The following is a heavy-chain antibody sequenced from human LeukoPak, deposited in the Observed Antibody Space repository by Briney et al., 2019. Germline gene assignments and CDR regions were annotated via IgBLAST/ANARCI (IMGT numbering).Heavy chain of an antibody. V-gene: IGHV3-23*01. CDR1: GFTFSSYA. J-gene: IGHJ4*02. CDR3: TNLVCDSSGYSYFDY. CDR2: ISETGDHT. Sequence: GGSLRLSCAASGFTFSSYAMSWVRQAPGKGLEWLSAISETGDHTYYADSVKGLFTISRDNSKNTLYLQMNSLRAEDTAVYYCTNLVCDSSGYSYFDYWGQGTLVTVSS. D-gene: IGHD3-22*01.